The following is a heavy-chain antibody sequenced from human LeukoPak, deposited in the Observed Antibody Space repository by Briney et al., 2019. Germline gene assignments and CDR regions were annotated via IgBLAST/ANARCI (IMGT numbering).Heavy chain of an antibody. CDR3: ARDSRIVATIDDY. V-gene: IGHV3-66*01. CDR1: GFTVSSNY. D-gene: IGHD5-12*01. Sequence: AGGSLRLSCAASGFTVSSNYMSWVRQAPGKGLEWVSVIYSGGSTYYADSVKGRFTISRDNSKNTLYLQMNSLRAEDTAVYYCARDSRIVATIDDYWGQGTLVTVSS. CDR2: IYSGGST. J-gene: IGHJ4*02.